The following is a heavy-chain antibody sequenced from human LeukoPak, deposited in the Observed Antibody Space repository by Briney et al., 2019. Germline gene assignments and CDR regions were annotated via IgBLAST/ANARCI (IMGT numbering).Heavy chain of an antibody. D-gene: IGHD6-19*01. V-gene: IGHV4-59*01. CDR1: GGSISSYY. Sequence: PSETLSLTCTVSGGSISSYYWSWIRQPPGKGLEWIGNIYYSGSTIYNPSLKSRVTMSVDTSKNQFSLNLTSVTAADTAVYYCAREGKTGYFGGLGFNYWGQGTLVTVSS. CDR3: AREGKTGYFGGLGFNY. J-gene: IGHJ4*02. CDR2: IYYSGST.